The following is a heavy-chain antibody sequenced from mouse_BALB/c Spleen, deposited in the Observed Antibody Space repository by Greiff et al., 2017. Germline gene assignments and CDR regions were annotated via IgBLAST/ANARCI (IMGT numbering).Heavy chain of an antibody. V-gene: IGHV1-69*02. J-gene: IGHJ3*01. D-gene: IGHD2-4*01. CDR1: GYTFTSYW. CDR2: IDPSDSET. Sequence: QVQLQQPGAELVKPGAPVKLSCKASGYTFTSYWMNWVKQRPGRGLEWIGRIDPSDSETHYNQKFKDKATLTVDKSSSPAYIQLSSLTSEDSAVYYCARRSTMITTVAYWGQGTLVTVSA. CDR3: ARRSTMITTVAY.